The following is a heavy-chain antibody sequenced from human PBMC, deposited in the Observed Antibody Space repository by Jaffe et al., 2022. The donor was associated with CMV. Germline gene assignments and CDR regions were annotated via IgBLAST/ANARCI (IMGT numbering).Heavy chain of an antibody. J-gene: IGHJ4*02. V-gene: IGHV3-33*08. CDR3: ARNAEAVAGTTAYYFDY. D-gene: IGHD6-19*01. CDR2: IWYDGSNK. Sequence: QVQLVESGGGVVQPGRSLRLSCAASGFTFSSYGMHWVRQAPGKGLEWVAVIWYDGSNKYYADSVKGRFTISRDNSKNTLYLQMNSLRAEDTAVYYCARNAEAVAGTTAYYFDYWGQGTLVTVSS. CDR1: GFTFSSYG.